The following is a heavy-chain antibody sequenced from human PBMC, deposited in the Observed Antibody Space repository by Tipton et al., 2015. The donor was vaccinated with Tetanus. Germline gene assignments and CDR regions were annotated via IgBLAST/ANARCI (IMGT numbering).Heavy chain of an antibody. CDR3: ARDAVYGSGSFYNDWFDP. V-gene: IGHV1-46*01. D-gene: IGHD3-10*01. J-gene: IGHJ5*02. Sequence: QLVQSGPEVKEPGASVKISCRASGYTFTDYYILWARRAPGQGLEWMGIIHPGGGRTTYAQGFQGRVILTREKSTSTVYLHLNSLRSDDTAVYFCARDAVYGSGSFYNDWFDPWGQGTLVTVSS. CDR2: IHPGGGRT. CDR1: GYTFTDYY.